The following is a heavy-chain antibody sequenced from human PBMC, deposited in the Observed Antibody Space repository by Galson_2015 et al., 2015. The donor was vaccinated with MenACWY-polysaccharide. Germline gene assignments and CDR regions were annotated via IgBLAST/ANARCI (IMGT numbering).Heavy chain of an antibody. Sequence: ETLSLTCAVSGGSTSSSYWWTWVRQPPGKGLEWIGEIYHDGRTAYIPSLKSRITVSLDKANNQVSLRLISVTAADTAVYYCAKRPIRASGGGLDVWGQGTTVTVS. CDR2: IYHDGRT. CDR1: GGSTSSSYW. CDR3: AKRPIRASGGGLDV. D-gene: IGHD3-10*01. V-gene: IGHV4-4*02. J-gene: IGHJ6*02.